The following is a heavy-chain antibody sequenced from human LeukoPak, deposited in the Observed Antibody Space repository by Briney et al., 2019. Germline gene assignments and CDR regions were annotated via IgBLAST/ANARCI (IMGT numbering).Heavy chain of an antibody. CDR3: ARDRVTMVRGVINEYYYYYYMDV. Sequence: SQTLSLTCTVSGGSISSGSYYWSWIRQPAGKGLEWIGRIYTSGSTNYNPSLKSRVTISVDTSKNQFSLKLSSVTAADTAVYYCARDRVTMVRGVINEYYYYYYMDVWGKGTTVTVSS. V-gene: IGHV4-61*02. D-gene: IGHD3-10*01. CDR2: IYTSGST. CDR1: GGSISSGSYY. J-gene: IGHJ6*03.